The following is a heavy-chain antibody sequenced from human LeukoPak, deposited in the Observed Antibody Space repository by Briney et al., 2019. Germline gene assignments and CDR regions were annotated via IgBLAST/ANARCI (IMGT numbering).Heavy chain of an antibody. CDR1: GGSISSYY. Sequence: SETLSLTCTVSGGSISSYYWSWIRQPPGKGLEWIGEINHSGSTNYNPSLKSRVTISVDTSKNQFSLKLSSVTAADTAVYYCARIFVLYSSGYSNYFDYWGQGTLVTASS. CDR3: ARIFVLYSSGYSNYFDY. V-gene: IGHV4-34*01. J-gene: IGHJ4*02. D-gene: IGHD3-22*01. CDR2: INHSGST.